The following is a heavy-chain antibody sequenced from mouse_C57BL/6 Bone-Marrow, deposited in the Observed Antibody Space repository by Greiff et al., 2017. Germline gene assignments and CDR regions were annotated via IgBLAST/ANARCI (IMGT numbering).Heavy chain of an antibody. J-gene: IGHJ4*01. Sequence: VQLQQPGAELVKPGASVKLSCKASGYTFTSYWMHWVKQRPGRGLGWIGRIDPNSGGTKYNEKFKSKATLTVDKPSSTAYMQLSSLTFEDSAVYYCARSIYYDYRWGAMDYWGQGTSFTVSS. D-gene: IGHD2-4*01. CDR1: GYTFTSYW. CDR3: ARSIYYDYRWGAMDY. CDR2: IDPNSGGT. V-gene: IGHV1-72*01.